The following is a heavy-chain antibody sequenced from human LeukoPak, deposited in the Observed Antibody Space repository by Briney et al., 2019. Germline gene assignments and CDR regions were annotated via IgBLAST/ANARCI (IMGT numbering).Heavy chain of an antibody. CDR2: IIPIFGTA. J-gene: IGHJ5*02. CDR1: GGTFSSYA. V-gene: IGHV1-69*06. CDR3: ARGSSYDFWTGNNWFDP. Sequence: ASVKVSCKASGGTFSSYAISWVRQAPGQGLEWMGGIIPIFGTANYAQKFQGRVTITADKSTSTAYMELSSLRSEDTAVYYCARGSSYDFWTGNNWFDPWGQGTLVTVSS. D-gene: IGHD3-3*01.